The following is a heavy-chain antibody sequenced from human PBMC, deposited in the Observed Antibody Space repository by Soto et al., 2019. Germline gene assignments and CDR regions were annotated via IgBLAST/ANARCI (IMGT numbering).Heavy chain of an antibody. Sequence: QITLKESGPTLVKPTQTLTLTCTFSGFSLSTSGVGVGWIRQPPGKSLEWHALIYWDDDKRYSPSLKSRLTTTKDTSKNQVVLTMTNMDPVDTATYYCANRLNLRRGGVAARPYYFDYWGQGTLVTVSS. CDR3: ANRLNLRRGGVAARPYYFDY. D-gene: IGHD6-6*01. CDR2: IYWDDDK. V-gene: IGHV2-5*02. CDR1: GFSLSTSGVG. J-gene: IGHJ4*02.